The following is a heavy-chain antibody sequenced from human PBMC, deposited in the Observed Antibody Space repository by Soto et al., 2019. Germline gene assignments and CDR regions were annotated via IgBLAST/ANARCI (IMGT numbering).Heavy chain of an antibody. Sequence: ASVKVSCKASGYTFTSYAMHWVRQAPGQRLEWMGWINAGNGNTKYSQKFQGRVTMTRDTSTSTVYMELSSLRSEDTAVYYCARGADYDILTGPKDYFDYWGQGTLVTVSS. V-gene: IGHV1-3*01. CDR2: INAGNGNT. D-gene: IGHD3-9*01. CDR3: ARGADYDILTGPKDYFDY. CDR1: GYTFTSYA. J-gene: IGHJ4*02.